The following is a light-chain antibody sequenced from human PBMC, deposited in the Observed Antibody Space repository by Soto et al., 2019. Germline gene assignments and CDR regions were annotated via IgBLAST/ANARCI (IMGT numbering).Light chain of an antibody. V-gene: IGLV1-44*01. CDR2: GNN. J-gene: IGLJ2*01. CDR1: GSSIGTNT. Sequence: QSVLTQPPSASGTPGQRVTISCSGSGSSIGTNTVNWYRQLPGTAPKLLIYGNNQRPSGVPDRFSGSKSGTSASLAISGPQSKDEAEYYCEAWDVSLNNVLFCGGTQLTVL. CDR3: EAWDVSLNNVL.